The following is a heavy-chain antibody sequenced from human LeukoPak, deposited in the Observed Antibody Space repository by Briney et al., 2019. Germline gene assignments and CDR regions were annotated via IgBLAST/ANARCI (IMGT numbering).Heavy chain of an antibody. J-gene: IGHJ3*02. D-gene: IGHD1-26*01. CDR1: GGSFSGYY. V-gene: IGHV4-34*01. CDR2: INHSGST. Sequence: PSETLSLTCAVYGGSFSGYYWSWIRQPPGKGLEWIGEINHSGSTNYNPSLKSRVTISVDTSKNQFSLKLSSVTAADTAVYYCARSGVLTPINDAFDIWGQGTMVTVSS. CDR3: ARSGVLTPINDAFDI.